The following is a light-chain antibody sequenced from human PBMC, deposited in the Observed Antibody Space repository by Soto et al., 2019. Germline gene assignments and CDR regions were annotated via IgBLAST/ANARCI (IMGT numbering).Light chain of an antibody. Sequence: QSVLAQPASVSGIPGQSITISCTGTSSDVGSYNLVSWYQHHPGKAPKLMIYEGSKRPSGVSNRFSGSRSGNTASLTISGLQAEDEADYYCCSYAGSTTFYVFGTGTKVTVL. CDR2: EGS. V-gene: IGLV2-23*01. J-gene: IGLJ1*01. CDR1: SSDVGSYNL. CDR3: CSYAGSTTFYV.